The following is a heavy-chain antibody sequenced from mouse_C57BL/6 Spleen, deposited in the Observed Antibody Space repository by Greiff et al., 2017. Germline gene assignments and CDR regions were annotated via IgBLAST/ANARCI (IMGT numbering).Heavy chain of an antibody. CDR1: GFSLTSYG. J-gene: IGHJ3*01. V-gene: IGHV2-2*01. CDR3: ARSFAY. CDR2: IWSGGST. Sequence: VQLQQSGPGLVQPSQSLSITCTVSGFSLTSYGVHWVRQSPGKGLEWLGVIWSGGSTDYYAAFISRLSISKDNSKSQVFFKMNSLQADDTAIYYCARSFAYWGQGTLVTVSA.